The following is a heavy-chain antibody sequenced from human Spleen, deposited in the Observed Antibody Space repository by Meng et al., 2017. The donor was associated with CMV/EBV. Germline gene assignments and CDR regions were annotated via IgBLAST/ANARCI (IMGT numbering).Heavy chain of an antibody. CDR2: ISSSSTYI. V-gene: IGHV3-21*01. D-gene: IGHD3-16*01. J-gene: IGHJ4*02. CDR3: AREAYGAYTDY. CDR1: GFICGSKS. Sequence: LSCAASGFICGSKSMDWVRQAQGKGLEWVSSISSSSTYIYYADSLKGRFTISRDNAKNSLYLQMNSLRAEDTAVYYCAREAYGAYTDYWGQGTLVTVSS.